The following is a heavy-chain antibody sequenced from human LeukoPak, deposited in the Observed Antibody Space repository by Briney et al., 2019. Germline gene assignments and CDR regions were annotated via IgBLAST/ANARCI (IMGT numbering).Heavy chain of an antibody. CDR3: ARVATIWENIDY. J-gene: IGHJ4*02. V-gene: IGHV4-38-2*01. CDR2: IYHTGNT. Sequence: SETLSLTCAVSGYSISSGYYWGWIRQPPGRGLEWIGPIYHTGNTYYNPSLKSRVTISVDTSKNQFSLKLSSVTAADTAVYYCARVATIWENIDYWGQGTLVAVSS. CDR1: GYSISSGYY. D-gene: IGHD5-12*01.